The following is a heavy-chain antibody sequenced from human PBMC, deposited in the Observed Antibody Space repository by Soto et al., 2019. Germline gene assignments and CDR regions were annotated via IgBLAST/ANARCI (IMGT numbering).Heavy chain of an antibody. V-gene: IGHV4-59*01. Sequence: QVQLQESGPGLVKPSETLSLTCTVSGGSISSYYWSWIRQPQGKGLEWIGYIYYSGSTNYNPSLKSRVTISVDTSKNQFSLKLSSVTAADTAVYYCAREAPQWLMATSYYFDYWGQGTLVTVSS. D-gene: IGHD6-19*01. CDR3: AREAPQWLMATSYYFDY. CDR1: GGSISSYY. J-gene: IGHJ4*02. CDR2: IYYSGST.